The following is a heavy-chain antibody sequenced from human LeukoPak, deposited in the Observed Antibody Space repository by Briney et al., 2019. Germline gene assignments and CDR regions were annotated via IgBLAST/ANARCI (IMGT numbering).Heavy chain of an antibody. CDR1: GFTFSTYT. D-gene: IGHD6-19*01. CDR3: AKDGAVAGTEPYYFDY. J-gene: IGHJ4*02. Sequence: GGSLRLSCAASGFTFSTYTMTWVRQAPGKGLEWVSSISGSGGSTYYADSVKGRFTISRGNSKNTLYLQMNSLRAEDTAVYYCAKDGAVAGTEPYYFDYWGQGTLVTVSS. V-gene: IGHV3-23*01. CDR2: ISGSGGST.